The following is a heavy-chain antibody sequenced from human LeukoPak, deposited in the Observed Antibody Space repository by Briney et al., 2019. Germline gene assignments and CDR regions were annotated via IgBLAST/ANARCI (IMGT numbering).Heavy chain of an antibody. J-gene: IGHJ4*02. CDR1: GFTFSSYG. D-gene: IGHD5-18*01. CDR3: AKDTDTAMVNNYFDY. Sequence: GGSLRLSCSASGFTFSSYGMHWVRQAPGKGLEWVAVISYDGSNKYYADSVEGRFTISRDNSKNTLYLQMNSLRAEDTAVYYCAKDTDTAMVNNYFDYWGQGTLVTVSS. V-gene: IGHV3-30*18. CDR2: ISYDGSNK.